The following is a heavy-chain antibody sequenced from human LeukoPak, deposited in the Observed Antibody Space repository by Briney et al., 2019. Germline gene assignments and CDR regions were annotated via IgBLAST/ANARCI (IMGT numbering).Heavy chain of an antibody. CDR3: ARRGPSMVRGVLMYYFDY. J-gene: IGHJ4*02. Sequence: SETLSLTCTVSGDSISDYYWSWIRQPPGKGLEWIAYTHKSGHTNSNPSLKSRVTISVDTSKNQFSLKLSSVTAADTAVYYCARRGPSMVRGVLMYYFDYWGQGTLVTVSS. V-gene: IGHV4-59*01. CDR1: GDSISDYY. D-gene: IGHD3-10*01. CDR2: THKSGHT.